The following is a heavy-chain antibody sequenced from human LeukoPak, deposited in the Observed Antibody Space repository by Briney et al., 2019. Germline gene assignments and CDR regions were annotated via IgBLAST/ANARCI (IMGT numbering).Heavy chain of an antibody. D-gene: IGHD6-13*01. CDR3: ARIGYSSSSFDY. Sequence: QPGGSLRLSCAASGFTFSSYWMSWVRQAPGKGLEWVANIKQDGSEKYYVDSLKGRFTISRDNTKNSVYLQMNNLRDEDTAVYYCARIGYSSSSFDYWGQGTLVTVSS. J-gene: IGHJ4*02. V-gene: IGHV3-7*01. CDR2: IKQDGSEK. CDR1: GFTFSSYW.